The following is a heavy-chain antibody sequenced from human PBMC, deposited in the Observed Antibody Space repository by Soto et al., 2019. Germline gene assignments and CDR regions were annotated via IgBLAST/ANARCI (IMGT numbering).Heavy chain of an antibody. CDR2: INAGNGNT. CDR3: ARDGALGENYYYYGMEV. Sequence: ASVKVSCKASGYTFTSYAMHWVRQAPGQRLEWMGWINAGNGNTKYSQKFQGRVTITRDTSASTAYMDLSSLRSEDTAVYYCARDGALGENYYYYGMEVWGQGTTVTVSS. CDR1: GYTFTSYA. J-gene: IGHJ6*02. V-gene: IGHV1-3*01. D-gene: IGHD3-16*01.